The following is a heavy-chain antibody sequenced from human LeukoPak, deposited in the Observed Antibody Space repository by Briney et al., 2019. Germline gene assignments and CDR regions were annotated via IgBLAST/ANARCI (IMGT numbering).Heavy chain of an antibody. CDR2: IWYDGSNK. CDR3: AKLKQWQPQRYFFEY. J-gene: IGHJ4*02. CDR1: GFTFSSYG. V-gene: IGHV3-33*06. D-gene: IGHD6-19*01. Sequence: SGGSLRLSCAASGFTFSSYGMHWVRQAPGKGLEWVAVIWYDGSNKYYADSVKGRFTISRDNSKNTLYLQMNSLRTEDTAVYYCAKLKQWQPQRYFFEYWGQGALVTVAS.